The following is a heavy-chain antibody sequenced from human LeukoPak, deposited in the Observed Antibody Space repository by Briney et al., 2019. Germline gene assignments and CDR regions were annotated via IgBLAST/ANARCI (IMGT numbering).Heavy chain of an antibody. CDR2: IRSKANGYAT. V-gene: IGHV3-73*01. J-gene: IGHJ6*02. CDR3: TVLWFGELSNRYYYYYGMDV. Sequence: GGSLRLSCAASGFTFSGSAMHWVRQASGKGLEWVGRIRSKANGYATAYAASVKGRFTISRDDSKNTAYLQMNSLKTEDTAVYYCTVLWFGELSNRYYYYYGMDVWGQGTTVTVSS. D-gene: IGHD3-10*01. CDR1: GFTFSGSA.